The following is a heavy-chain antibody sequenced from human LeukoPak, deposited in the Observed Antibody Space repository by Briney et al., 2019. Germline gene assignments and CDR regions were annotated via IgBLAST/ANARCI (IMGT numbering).Heavy chain of an antibody. V-gene: IGHV4-39*07. CDR1: GGSISTSSYY. J-gene: IGHJ4*02. CDR3: ARGAYDYVWGSYRYHLDY. Sequence: SETLSLTCTVSGGSISTSSYYWGWVRQPPGKGLEWIGNIFYSGSTYYSPSLKSRVTISVDTSKNQFSLKLSSVTAADTAVYYCARGAYDYVWGSYRYHLDYWGQGTLVTVSS. D-gene: IGHD3-16*02. CDR2: IFYSGST.